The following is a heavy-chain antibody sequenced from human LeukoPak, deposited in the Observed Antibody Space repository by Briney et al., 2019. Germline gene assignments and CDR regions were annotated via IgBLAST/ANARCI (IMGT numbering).Heavy chain of an antibody. J-gene: IGHJ6*03. Sequence: GGSLRLSCAASGFTFSSYSMNWVRQAPGKGLEWVSSISSSSSYIYYADSVKGRFTISRDNAKNSLYLQMNSLRAEDTAVYYCARETWGQGYYYYMDVWGKGTTVTVSS. D-gene: IGHD3-16*01. CDR2: ISSSSSYI. V-gene: IGHV3-21*01. CDR3: ARETWGQGYYYYMDV. CDR1: GFTFSSYS.